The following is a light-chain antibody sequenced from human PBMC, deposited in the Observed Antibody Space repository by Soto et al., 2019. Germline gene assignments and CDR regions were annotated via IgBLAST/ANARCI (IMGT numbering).Light chain of an antibody. J-gene: IGKJ4*02. Sequence: IQLTQSPSSLSASVGDRVTITCRASQGISSYLAWYQQKPGKAPKLLIYAASTLQSGVPSRFSGSGSATDFTLTIRRLQPEDFATYYWQQLNSYPATFGGGPNVEI. CDR1: QGISSY. CDR3: QQLNSYPAT. CDR2: AAS. V-gene: IGKV1-9*01.